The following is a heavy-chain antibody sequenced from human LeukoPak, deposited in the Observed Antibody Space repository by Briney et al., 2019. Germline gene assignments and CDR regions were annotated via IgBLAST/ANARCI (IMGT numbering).Heavy chain of an antibody. J-gene: IGHJ5*02. CDR1: GGSISSSSYY. V-gene: IGHV4-39*01. CDR2: IYYSGST. Sequence: SETLSLTCTVSGGSISSSSYYWGWIRQPPGKGLEWIGSIYYSGSTYYNPSLESRVTISVDTSKNQFSLKLSSVTAADTAVYYCAVAAAGPEKGWFDPWGQGTLVTVSS. CDR3: AVAAAGPEKGWFDP. D-gene: IGHD6-13*01.